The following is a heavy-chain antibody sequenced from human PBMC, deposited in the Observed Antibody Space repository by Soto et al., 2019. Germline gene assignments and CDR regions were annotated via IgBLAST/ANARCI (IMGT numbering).Heavy chain of an antibody. CDR3: AKRCRGINCSKHGCFDP. Sequence: PGGSVRLSCVASGSTFKNYDMTWVRQAPGKGLEWVSVISDSGGTTYYADSVKGRFTVSRDNSKNTLYLQMSSLRAEDTAVYYCAKRCRGINCSKHGCFDPWCLGTVVTVAS. D-gene: IGHD2-8*01. J-gene: IGHJ5*02. CDR1: GSTFKNYD. CDR2: ISDSGGTT. V-gene: IGHV3-23*01.